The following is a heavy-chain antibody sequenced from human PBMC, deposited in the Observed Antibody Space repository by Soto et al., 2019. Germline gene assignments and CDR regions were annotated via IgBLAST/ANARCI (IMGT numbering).Heavy chain of an antibody. CDR1: ENTFSSYY. CDR2: IHPSGGGA. CDR3: SRGGHITVVTASFDF. D-gene: IGHD2-21*02. Sequence: QAQLVQSGAEVKKPGASVKVSCKASENTFSSYYLHWVRQAPGQGLEWMGMIHPSGGGATYAQKFLGRVTMTRDTSTSRVFMELSSLRSEDTAIYYCSRGGHITVVTASFDFWGQGTLVTVSS. V-gene: IGHV1-46*03. J-gene: IGHJ4*02.